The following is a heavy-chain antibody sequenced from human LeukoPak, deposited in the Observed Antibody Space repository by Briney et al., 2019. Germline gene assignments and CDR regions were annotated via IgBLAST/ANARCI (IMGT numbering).Heavy chain of an antibody. J-gene: IGHJ5*02. V-gene: IGHV4-31*03. D-gene: IGHD2-15*01. Sequence: SETLSLTCTVSGGSISSGGYYWSWIRQHPGRGLEWIGYIYYSGSTYYNTSLKSRVTISVDTSKNQFSLKLSSVTAADTAVYYCARVVVAARHNWFDPWGQGTLVTVSS. CDR1: GGSISSGGYY. CDR2: IYYSGST. CDR3: ARVVVAARHNWFDP.